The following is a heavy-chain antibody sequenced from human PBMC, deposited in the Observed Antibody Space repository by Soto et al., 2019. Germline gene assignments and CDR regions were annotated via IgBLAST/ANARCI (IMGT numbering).Heavy chain of an antibody. D-gene: IGHD3-22*01. CDR1: GFTFSSYG. V-gene: IGHV3-33*01. CDR2: IWYDGSNK. J-gene: IGHJ3*02. CDR3: AREKGKDYYDSSGYYHDAFDI. Sequence: PGGSLRLSCAASGFTFSSYGMHWVRQAPGKGLEWVAVIWYDGSNKYYADSVKGRFTISRDNSKNTLYLQMNSLRAEDTAVYYCAREKGKDYYDSSGYYHDAFDIWGQGTRVTLSS.